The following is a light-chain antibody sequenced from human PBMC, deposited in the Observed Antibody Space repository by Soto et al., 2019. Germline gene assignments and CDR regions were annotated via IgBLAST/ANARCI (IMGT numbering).Light chain of an antibody. J-gene: IGLJ3*02. Sequence: QSALTQPASVSGSPGQSITISCTGTSSDVGGYNSVSWYQQYQGKSPKVMIYDVSDRPSGVSNRFSGSKSANTASLTISGLQAEDAADYYCSSYTSSSTLVFGGGTKLTVL. V-gene: IGLV2-14*01. CDR3: SSYTSSSTLV. CDR2: DVS. CDR1: SSDVGGYNS.